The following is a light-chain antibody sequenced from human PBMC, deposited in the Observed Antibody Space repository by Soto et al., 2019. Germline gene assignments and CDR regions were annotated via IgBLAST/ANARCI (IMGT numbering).Light chain of an antibody. J-gene: IGLJ2*01. CDR2: LNGDGSH. Sequence: QPVLTQPPSASASLGASVKLTCTLSSGHSSYAIAWHQQQPEKGPRYLMKLNGDGSHTKGDGIPDRFSGSRSGAERYLTISSLQSEDEADYYCQTWGSVVRVFGGGTKLTVL. CDR3: QTWGSVVRV. V-gene: IGLV4-69*01. CDR1: SGHSSYA.